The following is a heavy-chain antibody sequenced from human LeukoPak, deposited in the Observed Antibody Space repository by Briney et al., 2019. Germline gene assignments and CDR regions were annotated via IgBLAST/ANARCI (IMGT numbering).Heavy chain of an antibody. D-gene: IGHD1-1*01. V-gene: IGHV3-23*01. J-gene: IGHJ4*02. CDR3: AKDLRNWNSVGVH. CDR2: ISGSGGTT. Sequence: QPGGSLRLSCVASGFTFSSYAMSWVRQAPGKGLEWVAVISGSGGTTYYADSVKGRFTISRDNSKNTVDLQMESLRAEDTAIYYCAKDLRNWNSVGVHWGQGTLVTVSS. CDR1: GFTFSSYA.